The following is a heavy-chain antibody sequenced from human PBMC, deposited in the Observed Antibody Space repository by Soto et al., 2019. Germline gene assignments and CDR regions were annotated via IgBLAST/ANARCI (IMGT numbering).Heavy chain of an antibody. V-gene: IGHV3-48*02. J-gene: IGHJ6*02. CDR3: AREGWPLLQTGMDV. CDR1: GFTFRRYS. D-gene: IGHD2-15*01. Sequence: GGSLRLSCAASGFTFRRYSMNWVRQAPGKGLEWVSYISSSNRTIHYADSWKGRFIISRDNAKNSLYLQMHSLRDEDTAVYYCAREGWPLLQTGMDVWGQGTTVTVSS. CDR2: ISSSNRTI.